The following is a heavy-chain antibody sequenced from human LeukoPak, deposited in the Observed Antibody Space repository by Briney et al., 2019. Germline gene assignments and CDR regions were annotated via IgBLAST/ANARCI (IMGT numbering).Heavy chain of an antibody. CDR3: ATESYGSGGNWFDP. CDR2: FDPEDGET. D-gene: IGHD3-10*01. Sequence: ASVKVSCKVSGYTLTELSMHWVRQAPGKGLEWMGGFDPEDGETIYAQKFQGRVTMTEDTSTDTAYMELSSLRSEDTAVYYCATESYGSGGNWFDPWGQGTLVTVSS. J-gene: IGHJ5*02. V-gene: IGHV1-24*01. CDR1: GYTLTELS.